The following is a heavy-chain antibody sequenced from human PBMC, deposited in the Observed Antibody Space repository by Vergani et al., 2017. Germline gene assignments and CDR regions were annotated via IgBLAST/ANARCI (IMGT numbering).Heavy chain of an antibody. V-gene: IGHV3-21*01. Sequence: EVQLVESGGGLVKPGGSLRLSCAASGFTFSSYRMNWVRQAPGKGLEWVSSISSSSSYIYYADSVKGRFTISRDNAKNSLYLQMNSLRAEDTAVYYCARVLEGSQAFDIWGQGTMVTVSS. D-gene: IGHD3-3*01. CDR3: ARVLEGSQAFDI. CDR1: GFTFSSYR. J-gene: IGHJ3*02. CDR2: ISSSSSYI.